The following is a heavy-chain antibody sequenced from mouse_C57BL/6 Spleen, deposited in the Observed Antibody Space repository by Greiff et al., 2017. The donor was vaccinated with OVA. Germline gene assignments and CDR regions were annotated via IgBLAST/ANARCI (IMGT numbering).Heavy chain of an antibody. Sequence: EVKLMESGPGLVKPSQSLSLTCSVTGYSITSGYYWNWIRQFPGNKLEWMGYISYDGSNNYNPSLKNRISITRDTSKNQFFLKLNSVTTEDTATYYCARDGDWDEAGFDYWGQGTTLTVSS. V-gene: IGHV3-6*01. CDR2: ISYDGSN. D-gene: IGHD4-1*01. CDR1: GYSITSGYY. CDR3: ARDGDWDEAGFDY. J-gene: IGHJ2*01.